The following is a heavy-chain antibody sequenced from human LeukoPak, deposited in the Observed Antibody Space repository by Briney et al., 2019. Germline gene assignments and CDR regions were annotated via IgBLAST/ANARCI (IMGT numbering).Heavy chain of an antibody. Sequence: SETLSLTCAVYGENFSIYFYSWIRQPPGKGLEWIGEINHGGSTSYNPSLKSRVTISVDTSKNQFSLRLSSVTAADTAMYYCARPGLAYCGADCYSTEGYYFDYWSQGTLVTASS. V-gene: IGHV4-34*01. CDR3: ARPGLAYCGADCYSTEGYYFDY. D-gene: IGHD2-21*01. CDR1: GENFSIYF. J-gene: IGHJ4*02. CDR2: INHGGST.